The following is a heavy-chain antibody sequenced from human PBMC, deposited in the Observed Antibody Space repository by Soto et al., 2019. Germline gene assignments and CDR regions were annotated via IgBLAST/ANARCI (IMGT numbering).Heavy chain of an antibody. Sequence: SETLSLTCAVSGGSISSGGYSWSWIRQPPGKGLEWIGYIYHSGSTYYNPSLKSRVTISVDRSKNQFSLKLSSVTAADTAVYYCARAGGIAAAGLDYWGQGTLVTVSS. D-gene: IGHD6-13*01. J-gene: IGHJ4*02. CDR3: ARAGGIAAAGLDY. CDR2: IYHSGST. V-gene: IGHV4-30-2*01. CDR1: GGSISSGGYS.